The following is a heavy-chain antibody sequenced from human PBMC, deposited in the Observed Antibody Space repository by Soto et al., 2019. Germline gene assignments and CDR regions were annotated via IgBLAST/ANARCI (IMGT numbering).Heavy chain of an antibody. CDR3: AHKGGRGAGMDV. J-gene: IGHJ6*02. D-gene: IGHD2-15*01. V-gene: IGHV2-5*02. Sequence: QITLKESGPTLVKPTQTLTLTCTFSGFSVSTSGVGVAWIRQSPGKALEWLALIYWDNDKRYSPILQSRVTNTKDTPKNQVGLTMTNMDPVDTATYYCAHKGGRGAGMDVWGQGTTVTVSS. CDR2: IYWDNDK. CDR1: GFSVSTSGVG.